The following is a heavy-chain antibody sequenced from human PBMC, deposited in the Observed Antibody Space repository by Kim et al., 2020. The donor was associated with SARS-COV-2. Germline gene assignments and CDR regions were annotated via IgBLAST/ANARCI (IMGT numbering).Heavy chain of an antibody. CDR2: IYHSGST. Sequence: SETLSLTCAVSGVSISSSNLWSGVRQPRGKGLELSGEIYHSGSTNYNSSLKSRVIISVDKSNNQFSRKLSSVTAADTAVYYCARVDPYGSGSYHDYWGQGTLVTVSS. J-gene: IGHJ4*02. CDR3: ARVDPYGSGSYHDY. D-gene: IGHD3-10*01. CDR1: GVSISSSNL. V-gene: IGHV4-4*02.